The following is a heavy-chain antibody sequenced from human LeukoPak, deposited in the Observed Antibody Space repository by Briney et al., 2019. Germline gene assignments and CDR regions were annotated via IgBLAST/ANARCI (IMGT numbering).Heavy chain of an antibody. D-gene: IGHD3-22*01. Sequence: SETLSLTCTVSGGSISSGDYYWSWVRQPPGKGLEWIAYMYYSGSTYYNPSLKSRVTMSADTSKNQLSLKLSSVTAADTAVYYCARPYYYDSRIDPWGQGILVTVSP. CDR3: ARPYYYDSRIDP. CDR2: MYYSGST. V-gene: IGHV4-30-4*01. J-gene: IGHJ5*02. CDR1: GGSISSGDYY.